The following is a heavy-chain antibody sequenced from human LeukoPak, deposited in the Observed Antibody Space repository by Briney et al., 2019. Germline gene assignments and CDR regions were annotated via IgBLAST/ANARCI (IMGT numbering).Heavy chain of an antibody. Sequence: SETLSLTCTVSGYSISSGYYWGWIRQPPGKGLEWIGSIYHSGSTYYNPSLKSRVTISVDTSKNQFSLKLTSVTAADTAVYYYARAPGTTFDYWGHGNMVTVSS. CDR1: GYSISSGYY. CDR2: IYHSGST. CDR3: ARAPGTTFDY. J-gene: IGHJ4*01. D-gene: IGHD4-17*01. V-gene: IGHV4-38-2*02.